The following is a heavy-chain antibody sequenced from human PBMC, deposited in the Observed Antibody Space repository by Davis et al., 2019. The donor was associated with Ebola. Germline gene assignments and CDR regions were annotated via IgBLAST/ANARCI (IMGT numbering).Heavy chain of an antibody. CDR1: AGSFSGSY. Sequence: GSLRLSCAVYAGSFSGSYWSWIRQPPGKGLEWIGYIFYSGSTNYNPSLKSRVTISVDTSKNQFSLKLSSVTAADTAVYYCARLGYCSGGSCLTTHYYYYYGMDVWGQGTTVTVSS. D-gene: IGHD2-15*01. V-gene: IGHV4-59*08. J-gene: IGHJ6*02. CDR2: IFYSGST. CDR3: ARLGYCSGGSCLTTHYYYYYGMDV.